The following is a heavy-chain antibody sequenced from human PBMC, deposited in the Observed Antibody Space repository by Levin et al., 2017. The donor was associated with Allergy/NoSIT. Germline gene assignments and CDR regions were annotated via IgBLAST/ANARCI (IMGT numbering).Heavy chain of an antibody. CDR3: ATDLILTGQNKKKDY. CDR2: FDPEDGET. J-gene: IGHJ4*02. Sequence: VASVKVSCKVSGYTLTELSMHWVRQAPGKGLEWMGGFDPEDGETIYAQKFQGRVTMTEDTSTDTAYMELSSLRSEDTAVYYCATDLILTGQNKKKDYWGQGTLVTVSS. V-gene: IGHV1-24*01. D-gene: IGHD1-20*01. CDR1: GYTLTELS.